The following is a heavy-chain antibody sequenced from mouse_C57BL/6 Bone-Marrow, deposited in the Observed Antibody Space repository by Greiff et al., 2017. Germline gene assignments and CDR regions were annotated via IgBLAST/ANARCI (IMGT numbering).Heavy chain of an antibody. CDR1: YTFFRKVH. CDR3: SEDSAVYYCAIDYGNYGYFDY. J-gene: IGHJ2*01. CDR2: GQGLEWIG. V-gene: IGHV1-87*01. Sequence: QVQLQQSGPELARPWASVKISCQAFYTFFRKVHFAIRDTNYWMQCVKQRPGQGLEWIGAIYPGNGDTSYNQKFKGKSTLTVDQSCRTAYMQLSSLTSEDSAVYYCAIDYGNYGYFDYRGQGTTLTDSS. D-gene: IGHD2-1*01.